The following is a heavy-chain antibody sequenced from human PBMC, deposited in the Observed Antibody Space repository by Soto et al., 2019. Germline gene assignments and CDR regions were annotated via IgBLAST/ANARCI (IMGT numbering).Heavy chain of an antibody. Sequence: PGGSLRLSCAVSGFTFSSHWMHWVRQAPGKGLVWVSRINSDGSSTNYADSVKGRFTISRDNAKNTLYLQMNSLGADDTAVYYCARDSSPYYDFWSGFYTYFDYWGQGVQVTVSS. D-gene: IGHD3-3*01. CDR3: ARDSSPYYDFWSGFYTYFDY. CDR1: GFTFSSHW. V-gene: IGHV3-74*01. J-gene: IGHJ4*02. CDR2: INSDGSST.